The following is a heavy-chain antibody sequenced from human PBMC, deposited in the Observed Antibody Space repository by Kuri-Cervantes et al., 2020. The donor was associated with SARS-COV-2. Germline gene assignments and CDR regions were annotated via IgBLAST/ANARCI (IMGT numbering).Heavy chain of an antibody. J-gene: IGHJ5*02. CDR1: GYTFTSYY. D-gene: IGHD2-2*01. CDR2: ISAYNGNT. Sequence: ASVKVSCKASGYTFTSYYMHWVRQAPGQGLEWMGWISAYNGNTNYAQKLQGRVTMTTDTSTSTAYMGLRSLRSDDTAVYYCARSLVVPAANWFDPWGQGTLVTVSS. V-gene: IGHV1-18*04. CDR3: ARSLVVPAANWFDP.